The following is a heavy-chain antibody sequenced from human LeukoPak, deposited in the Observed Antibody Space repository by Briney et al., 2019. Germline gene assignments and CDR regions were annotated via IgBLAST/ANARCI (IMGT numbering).Heavy chain of an antibody. CDR1: GGSFSGYY. Sequence: KPSETLSLTCAVYGGSFSGYYWSWIRQPPGKGLEWIGEINHSGGTNYNPSLKSRVTISVDTSKNQFSLKLSSVTAADTAVYYCARGRPRGVCFDYWGQGTLVTVSS. CDR2: INHSGGT. J-gene: IGHJ4*02. V-gene: IGHV4-34*01. CDR3: ARGRPRGVCFDY. D-gene: IGHD3-10*01.